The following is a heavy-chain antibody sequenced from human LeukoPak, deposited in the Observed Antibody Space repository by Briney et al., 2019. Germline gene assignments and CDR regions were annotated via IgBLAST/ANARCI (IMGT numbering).Heavy chain of an antibody. CDR2: TWYDGTNK. J-gene: IGHJ4*02. Sequence: PGGSLRLSCAASGFSFSRYSMHWVRQAPGKGLEWVAVTWYDGTNKYYADSVKGRFTVSRDNSKNTLYLQMNSLRAEDTAVYYCAKQESGTQPLYFDHWGQGTLVTVSS. CDR1: GFSFSRYS. V-gene: IGHV3-33*06. CDR3: AKQESGTQPLYFDH. D-gene: IGHD3-10*01.